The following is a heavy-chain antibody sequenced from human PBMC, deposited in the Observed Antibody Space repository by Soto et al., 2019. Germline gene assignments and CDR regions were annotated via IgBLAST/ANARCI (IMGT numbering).Heavy chain of an antibody. CDR2: IDPLDSQT. J-gene: IGHJ5*02. Sequence: GESLKISCEGSGYRFASYWITWVRQVPGKGLEWMGRIDPLDSQTNYSASFEGHVTFSADKSINTAFLQWSSLRASDTATYFCTRHAVITPGGVIVSHWFAAWGQGTPVTVSS. CDR1: GYRFASYW. D-gene: IGHD3-16*02. V-gene: IGHV5-10-1*01. CDR3: TRHAVITPGGVIVSHWFAA.